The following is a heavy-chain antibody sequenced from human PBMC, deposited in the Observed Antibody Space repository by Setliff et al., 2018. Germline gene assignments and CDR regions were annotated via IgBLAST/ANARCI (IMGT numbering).Heavy chain of an antibody. CDR1: GYTFSSYA. D-gene: IGHD3-10*01. Sequence: ASVKVSCKASGYTFSSYAISWVRQAPGQGLEWLGWISVYSGNTDYAQNFQGRVTMTADTSTSTAYMELRSLTPDDTAVYYCARRPRAVYGSGRRNWFLDYWGQGTLVTVSS. CDR2: ISVYSGNT. CDR3: ARRPRAVYGSGRRNWFLDY. V-gene: IGHV1-18*01. J-gene: IGHJ4*02.